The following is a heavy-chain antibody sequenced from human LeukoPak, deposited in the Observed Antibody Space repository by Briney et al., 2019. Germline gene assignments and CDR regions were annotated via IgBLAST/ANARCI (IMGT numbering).Heavy chain of an antibody. V-gene: IGHV3-21*01. Sequence: GGSLRLSCAASGFTFSSYSMNWVRQAPGKGLEWVSSISSSSSYINYADSVRGRFTISRDNAKNSLYLQMNSLRAEDTAVYYCAELGITMIGGVWGKGTTVTISS. J-gene: IGHJ6*04. CDR3: AELGITMIGGV. CDR1: GFTFSSYS. D-gene: IGHD3-10*02. CDR2: ISSSSSYI.